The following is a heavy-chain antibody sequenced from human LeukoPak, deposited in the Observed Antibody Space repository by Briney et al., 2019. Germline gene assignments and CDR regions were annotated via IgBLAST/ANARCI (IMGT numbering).Heavy chain of an antibody. J-gene: IGHJ5*02. V-gene: IGHV4-61*02. CDR1: GGSISSGSYY. D-gene: IGHD3-22*01. CDR2: IYTSGST. CDR3: ARDDYDSSGYDLFS. Sequence: SETLSLTCTVSGGSISSGSYYWSWIRQPAGKGLEWIGRIYTSGSTNYNPSLESRVTISVDTSKNQFSLKLSSVTAADTAVYYCARDDYDSSGYDLFSWGQGTLVTVSS.